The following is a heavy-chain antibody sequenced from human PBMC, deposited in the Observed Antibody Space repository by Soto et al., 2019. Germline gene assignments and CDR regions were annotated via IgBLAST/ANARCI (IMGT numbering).Heavy chain of an antibody. Sequence: PSETLSLTCTVSGGSISTYFWTWIRQPPGKGLEWIGYIYYTGSTSYNPSLKSRVTMSLDTSKNHFSLNLSSVTAADTAVYYCARTYYDILTNYRTFDYWGQGTLVTVSS. V-gene: IGHV4-59*01. D-gene: IGHD3-9*01. CDR1: GGSISTYF. J-gene: IGHJ4*02. CDR3: ARTYYDILTNYRTFDY. CDR2: IYYTGST.